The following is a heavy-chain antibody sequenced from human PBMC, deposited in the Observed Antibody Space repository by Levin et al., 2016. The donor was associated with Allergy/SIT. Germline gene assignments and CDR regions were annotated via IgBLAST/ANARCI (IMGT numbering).Heavy chain of an antibody. Sequence: GESLKISCAASGFTFRSYGMHWVRRGPGKGLDWVAVISYDGNTKYYVDSVKGRFTISRDNSKNTLYLQMNSLRSEDTAVYYCARGPYSRGWLPLDYWGQGTLVTVSS. J-gene: IGHJ4*02. V-gene: IGHV3-30*03. D-gene: IGHD6-19*01. CDR2: ISYDGNTK. CDR1: GFTFRSYG. CDR3: ARGPYSRGWLPLDY.